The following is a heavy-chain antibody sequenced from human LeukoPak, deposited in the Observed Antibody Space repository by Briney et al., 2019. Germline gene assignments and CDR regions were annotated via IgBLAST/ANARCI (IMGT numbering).Heavy chain of an antibody. V-gene: IGHV3-23*01. CDR3: AKDHKGSFYPYYFDS. CDR1: GFTFSSYG. Sequence: GGSLRLSCAASGFTFSSYGMSWVRQAPGKGLEWVSAISGSGGSTYYADSVKGRFTISRDNSKNTLYLQMDSLRAEDTAIYYCAKDHKGSFYPYYFDSWGQGTVVTVSS. J-gene: IGHJ4*02. CDR2: ISGSGGST. D-gene: IGHD5/OR15-5a*01.